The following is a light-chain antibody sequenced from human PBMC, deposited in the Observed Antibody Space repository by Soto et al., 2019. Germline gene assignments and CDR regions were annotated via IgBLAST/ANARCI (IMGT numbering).Light chain of an antibody. CDR2: DAS. V-gene: IGKV3-15*01. CDR3: QQYNNWPPLT. J-gene: IGKJ4*01. CDR1: QSVTSN. Sequence: EVVMTQSPATLSVSPGESATLSCRASQSVTSNLAWYQQKPGQPPRLLIYDASTRATGIPARFSGSGSGTDFTLTISSLQSEDFAVYYCQQYNNWPPLTFGGGTKGDIK.